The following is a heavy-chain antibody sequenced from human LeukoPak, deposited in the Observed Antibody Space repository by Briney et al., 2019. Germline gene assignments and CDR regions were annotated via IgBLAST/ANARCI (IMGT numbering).Heavy chain of an antibody. D-gene: IGHD6-13*01. CDR2: IYYSGRT. J-gene: IGHJ5*02. CDR3: ASLRIAAAGTPRFDP. CDR1: GGSISSSSNY. V-gene: IGHV4-39*07. Sequence: SETLSLTCTVSGGSISSSSNYWGWIRQPPGKGLEWIGSIYYSGRTYYNPSLKSRVTISVDTSKNQFSLKLSSVTAADTAVYYCASLRIAAAGTPRFDPWGQGTLVTVSS.